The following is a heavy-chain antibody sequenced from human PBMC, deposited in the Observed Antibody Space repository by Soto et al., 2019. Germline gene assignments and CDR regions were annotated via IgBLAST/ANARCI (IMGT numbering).Heavy chain of an antibody. CDR1: GFTFSSYA. D-gene: IGHD6-13*01. CDR2: ISGSGGST. CDR3: ARGPGSSWYYPLDY. V-gene: IGHV3-23*01. Sequence: EVQLLESGGGLVQPGGSLRLSCAASGFTFSSYAMSWVRQAPGKGLEWVSAISGSGGSTYYADSVKGRFTISRDNSKNTLYLQMNSLRAEDTAVYYCARGPGSSWYYPLDYWGQGTLVTVSS. J-gene: IGHJ4*02.